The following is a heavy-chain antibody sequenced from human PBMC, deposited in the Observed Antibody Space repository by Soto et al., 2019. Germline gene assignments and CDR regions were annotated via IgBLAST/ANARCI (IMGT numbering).Heavy chain of an antibody. D-gene: IGHD4-17*01. CDR2: MYYSGRT. CDR3: ARHGNTVTTGYYYGMDV. V-gene: IGHV4-39*01. Sequence: SETLSLTCTVSGASISSSNYYWGWIRQPPWRGLEWIGTMYYSGRTYYNPSLKSRVTTSVDTSKNQFSLKLSAVTATDTAVYYCARHGNTVTTGYYYGMDVWGQGXTVTVYS. J-gene: IGHJ6*02. CDR1: GASISSSNYY.